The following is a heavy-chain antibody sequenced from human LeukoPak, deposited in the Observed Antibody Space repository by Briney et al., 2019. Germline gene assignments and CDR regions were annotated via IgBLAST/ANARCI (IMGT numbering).Heavy chain of an antibody. V-gene: IGHV4-61*02. CDR3: ARTSSKRTVGGGWFDP. D-gene: IGHD1-1*01. CDR2: IYTNGST. CDR1: GGSISSGSYY. J-gene: IGHJ5*02. Sequence: PSETLSLTCTVSGGSISSGSYYWSWIRQPAGKGLEWIGRIYTNGSTNYNPSLKSRVTISVDTSKNQFSLKLSSVTAADTAVYYCARTSSKRTVGGGWFDPWGQGTLVTVSS.